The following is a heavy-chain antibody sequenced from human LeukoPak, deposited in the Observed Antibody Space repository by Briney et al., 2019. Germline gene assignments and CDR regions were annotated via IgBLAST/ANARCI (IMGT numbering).Heavy chain of an antibody. CDR3: TRDYSWLDYDSSGYYGVDY. CDR1: GFTFGDYA. CDR2: IRSKAYGGTT. J-gene: IGHJ4*02. V-gene: IGHV3-49*04. Sequence: GGSLRLSCTASGFTFGDYAMSWVRQAPGKGREGVGFIRSKAYGGTTEYAASVKGRFTISRDDSKSIAYQQMNSLKTEDTAVYYCTRDYSWLDYDSSGYYGVDYWGQGTLVTVSS. D-gene: IGHD3-22*01.